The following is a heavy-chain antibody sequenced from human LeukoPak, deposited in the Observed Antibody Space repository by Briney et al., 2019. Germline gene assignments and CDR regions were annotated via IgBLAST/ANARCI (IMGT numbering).Heavy chain of an antibody. CDR2: IYYSGST. CDR1: GGSISSYY. CDR3: ARGTPGYDY. J-gene: IGHJ4*02. Sequence: SETLSLTCTVSGGSISSYYWSWIRQPPGKGLEWIGYIYYSGSTNYNPSLKSRVTISVDTSDNQFSLKLTSVTVADTAVYYCARGTPGYDYWGQGTLVTVSS. D-gene: IGHD4-23*01. V-gene: IGHV4-59*12.